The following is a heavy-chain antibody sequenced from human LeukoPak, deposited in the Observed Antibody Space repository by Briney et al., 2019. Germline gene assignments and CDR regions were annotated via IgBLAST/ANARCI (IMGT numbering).Heavy chain of an antibody. CDR2: INSDGSST. V-gene: IGHV3-74*01. CDR1: GFTFSSYW. J-gene: IGHJ5*02. Sequence: PGGSLRLSCAASGFTFSSYWMHWVRQAPGKGLVWVSRINSDGSSTSYADSVKGRFTISRDNAKNTLYLQMNSLRAEDTAVYYCARESAAYNYRQGFDPWGQGTLVTVSS. CDR3: ARESAAYNYRQGFDP. D-gene: IGHD1-20*01.